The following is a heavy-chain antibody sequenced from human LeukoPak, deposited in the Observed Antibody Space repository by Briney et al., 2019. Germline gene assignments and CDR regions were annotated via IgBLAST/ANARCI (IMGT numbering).Heavy chain of an antibody. CDR1: GGTFSSYA. D-gene: IGHD6-13*01. V-gene: IGHV1-69*13. J-gene: IGHJ5*02. CDR2: IIPIFGTA. Sequence: SVKVSCKASGGTFSSYAISWVRQAPGQGLEWMGGIIPIFGTANYAQKFQGRVTITADESTSTAYMELSSLRSEDTAVYYCARDPRKNGYSSSWLGRTTPGWFDPWGQGTLVTVSS. CDR3: ARDPRKNGYSSSWLGRTTPGWFDP.